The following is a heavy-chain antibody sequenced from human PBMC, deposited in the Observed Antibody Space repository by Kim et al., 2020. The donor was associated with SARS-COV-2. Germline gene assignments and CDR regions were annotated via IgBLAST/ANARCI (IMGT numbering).Heavy chain of an antibody. V-gene: IGHV1-69*01. CDR3: ARGIEMATIEY. D-gene: IGHD5-12*01. CDR2: A. Sequence: ANYAQKFQGRVTITADESTGTAYMELSSLRSEDTAVYYCARGIEMATIEYWGQGTLVTVSS. J-gene: IGHJ4*02.